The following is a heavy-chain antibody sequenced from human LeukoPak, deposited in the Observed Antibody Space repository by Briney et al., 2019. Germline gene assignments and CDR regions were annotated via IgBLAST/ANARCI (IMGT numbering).Heavy chain of an antibody. CDR3: ARVGVFGYCTRDSWHSPLDY. J-gene: IGHJ4*02. CDR1: GGSIASSSNY. D-gene: IGHD2-15*01. V-gene: IGHV4-39*07. CDR2: IYYSGNT. Sequence: SETLSLTCTVSGGSIASSSNYWVWIRQPPGKGLEWIGNIYYSGNTYYNPSLKSRVTISVDTSKNQFSLNLASVTAADTAVYYCARVGVFGYCTRDSWHSPLDYWGQGTLVTVSS.